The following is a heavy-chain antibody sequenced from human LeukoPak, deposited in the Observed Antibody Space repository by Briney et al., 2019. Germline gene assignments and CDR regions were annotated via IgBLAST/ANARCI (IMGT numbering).Heavy chain of an antibody. D-gene: IGHD3-22*01. Sequence: SETLSLTCTVSGGSISSYYWSWIRQPPGKGLEWIGYIYYSGSTNYNPSLKSRVTISVDTSKNQFSLKLSSVTAADTAVYYCAGTSTYDSSGYYYSYGYWGQGTLVTVSS. CDR3: AGTSTYDSSGYYYSYGY. CDR1: GGSISSYY. V-gene: IGHV4-59*12. J-gene: IGHJ4*02. CDR2: IYYSGST.